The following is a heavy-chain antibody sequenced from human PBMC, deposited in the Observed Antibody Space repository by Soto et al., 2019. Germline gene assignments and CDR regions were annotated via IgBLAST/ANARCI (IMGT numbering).Heavy chain of an antibody. Sequence: GGSLRLSCAASGFTFSSYAMSWVHQAPGKGLEWVSAISGSGGSTYYADSVKGRFTISRDNSKNTLYLQMNSLRAEDTAVYYCAGGDIVVVPWWFDPWGQGTLVTVSS. D-gene: IGHD2-15*01. V-gene: IGHV3-23*01. CDR3: AGGDIVVVPWWFDP. CDR2: ISGSGGST. CDR1: GFTFSSYA. J-gene: IGHJ5*02.